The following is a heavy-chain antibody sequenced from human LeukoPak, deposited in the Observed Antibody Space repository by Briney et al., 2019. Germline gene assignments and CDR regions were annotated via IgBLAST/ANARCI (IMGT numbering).Heavy chain of an antibody. CDR2: ISGSGGST. CDR1: GFTFSSYA. Sequence: GGSLRLSCAASGFTFSSYAMSWVRQAPGKGLEWVSAISGSGGSTYYADSVKGRFTISRDNSKNTLYLQMNSLRAEDTAVYYCARGGSGYYGNDYWGQGTLVTVSS. CDR3: ARGGSGYYGNDY. D-gene: IGHD3-22*01. J-gene: IGHJ4*02. V-gene: IGHV3-23*01.